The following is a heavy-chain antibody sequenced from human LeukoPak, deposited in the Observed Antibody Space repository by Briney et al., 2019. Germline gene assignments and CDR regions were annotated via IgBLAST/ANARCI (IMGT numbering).Heavy chain of an antibody. CDR3: ARRTYCSSTSCPPLDY. D-gene: IGHD2-2*01. CDR1: GYTFTSYD. CDR2: MNPNSGNT. V-gene: IGHV1-8*01. Sequence: GASVKVSCKASGYTFTSYDINWVRQATGQGLEWMGWMNPNSGNTGYAQKFQGRVTMTRNTSISTAYMELSSLRSEDTAVYYCARRTYCSSTSCPPLDYWGQGTLVTVSS. J-gene: IGHJ4*02.